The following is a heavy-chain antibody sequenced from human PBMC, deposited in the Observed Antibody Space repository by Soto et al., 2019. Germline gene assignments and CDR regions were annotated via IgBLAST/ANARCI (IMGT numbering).Heavy chain of an antibody. CDR1: GTIFSSYT. D-gene: IGHD3-16*01. CDR2: IIPILGET. J-gene: IGHJ6*02. V-gene: IGHV1-69*08. CDR3: ARGLGGRMDD. Sequence: QVQLVQSWAEVKKPGSSVRVSCKASGTIFSSYTISWVRQAPGQGLEWMGRIIPILGETNSAQKFQGRVTLTAYKSTNTAYMELKSLRLEDTALYYCARGLGGRMDDWGQGTTGTVSS.